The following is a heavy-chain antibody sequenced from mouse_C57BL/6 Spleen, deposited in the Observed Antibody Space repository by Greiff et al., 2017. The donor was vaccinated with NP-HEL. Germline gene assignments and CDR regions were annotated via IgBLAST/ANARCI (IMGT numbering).Heavy chain of an antibody. CDR3: ARSPCGSSLYYFDY. Sequence: QVQLQQSGAELVRPGTSVKVSCKASGYAFTNYLIEWVKQRPGQGLEWIGVINPGSGGTNYNEKFQGKATLTADKSSSTAYMQLSSLTSEDSAVYFCARSPCGSSLYYFDYWGQGTTLTVSS. V-gene: IGHV1-54*01. CDR2: INPGSGGT. D-gene: IGHD1-1*01. J-gene: IGHJ2*01. CDR1: GYAFTNYL.